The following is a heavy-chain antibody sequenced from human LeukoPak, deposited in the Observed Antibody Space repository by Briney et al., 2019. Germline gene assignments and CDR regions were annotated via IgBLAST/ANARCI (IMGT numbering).Heavy chain of an antibody. CDR2: IFHSGST. Sequence: SQTLSLTCAGSGGSLSSGTYPWIWIRQPPGKGLEWVGYIFHSGSTYYTPSLKSRVTISVATSKAQFSLNLSSVTAADTAMYYCARGYSDYPYFFDSWGQGALVTVSS. J-gene: IGHJ4*02. D-gene: IGHD5-12*01. CDR3: ARGYSDYPYFFDS. CDR1: GGSLSSGTYP. V-gene: IGHV4-30-2*01.